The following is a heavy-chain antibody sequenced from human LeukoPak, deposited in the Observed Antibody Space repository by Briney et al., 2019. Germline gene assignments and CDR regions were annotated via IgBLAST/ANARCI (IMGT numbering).Heavy chain of an antibody. Sequence: GGSLRLSCAASGFTFSSYAMSWVRQAPGKGLEWVSGTSATGGSTYYADSVKGRFSISRDNSKNTLHLQMNSLRAEDTAVYYCAKVGSEVLPAAMDYWGQGTPVTVSS. D-gene: IGHD2-2*01. J-gene: IGHJ4*02. V-gene: IGHV3-23*01. CDR1: GFTFSSYA. CDR2: TSATGGST. CDR3: AKVGSEVLPAAMDY.